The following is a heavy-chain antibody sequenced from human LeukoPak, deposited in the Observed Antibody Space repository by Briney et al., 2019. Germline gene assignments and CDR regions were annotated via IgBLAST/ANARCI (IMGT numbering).Heavy chain of an antibody. V-gene: IGHV3-49*03. Sequence: GGSLRLSCTASGFTFDDCAINWFRQAPGKGLEWVGFIRSRVYGGTTEYAASVRGRFTISRDDSKSIAFLQMNSLKTEDTAAYYCTGGLSVTAGNYWGQGTLVTVSS. CDR3: TGGLSVTAGNY. J-gene: IGHJ4*02. D-gene: IGHD5-18*01. CDR1: GFTFDDCA. CDR2: IRSRVYGGTT.